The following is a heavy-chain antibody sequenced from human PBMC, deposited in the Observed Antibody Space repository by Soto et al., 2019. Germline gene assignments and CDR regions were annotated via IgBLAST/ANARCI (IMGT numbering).Heavy chain of an antibody. CDR1: GFTFSSYS. Sequence: GSLRLSCAASGFTFSSYSMNWVRQAPGKGLEWVSSISSSSSYIYYADSVKGRFTISRDNAKNSLYLQMNSLRAEDTAVYYCARYSGEYSSGWYGYWGQGTLVTVSS. V-gene: IGHV3-21*01. CDR2: ISSSSSYI. D-gene: IGHD6-19*01. CDR3: ARYSGEYSSGWYGY. J-gene: IGHJ4*02.